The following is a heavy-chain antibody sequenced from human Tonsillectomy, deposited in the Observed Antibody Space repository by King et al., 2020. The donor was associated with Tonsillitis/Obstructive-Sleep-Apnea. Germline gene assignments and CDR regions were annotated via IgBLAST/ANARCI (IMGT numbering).Heavy chain of an antibody. Sequence: VQLVESGAEVKKPGESLRISCKGSGYSFTSYWINWVRQMPGKGLEWMGRIDPIDSYPNYTPSFQGHVTISADKSISTAYLQLSSLKASDTAMYYCARLLVPYNWFDPWGQGTLVTVSS. CDR1: GYSFTSYW. J-gene: IGHJ5*02. CDR2: IDPIDSYP. V-gene: IGHV5-10-1*01. D-gene: IGHD2-2*01. CDR3: ARLLVPYNWFDP.